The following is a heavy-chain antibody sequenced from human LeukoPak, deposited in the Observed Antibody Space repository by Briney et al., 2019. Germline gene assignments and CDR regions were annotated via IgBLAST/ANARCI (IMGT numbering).Heavy chain of an antibody. J-gene: IGHJ4*02. CDR1: GGTFSSYA. Sequence: SVTVSCKASGGTFSSYAISWVRQAPGQGLEWMGGIIPIFGTANYAQKFQGRVTITADESTSTAYMELSSLRSEDTAVYYCARGGNYYDSSGYAEKPYYFDYWGQGTLVTVSS. V-gene: IGHV1-69*13. CDR3: ARGGNYYDSSGYAEKPYYFDY. D-gene: IGHD3-22*01. CDR2: IIPIFGTA.